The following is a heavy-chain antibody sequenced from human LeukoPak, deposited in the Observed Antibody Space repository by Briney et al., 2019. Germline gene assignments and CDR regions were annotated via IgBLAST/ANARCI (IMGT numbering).Heavy chain of an antibody. CDR1: GGSISSYY. D-gene: IGHD1-26*01. V-gene: IGHV4-4*09. CDR3: AKRQGPNSGSYDYFDP. CDR2: IHSSGYT. J-gene: IGHJ5*02. Sequence: SETLSLTCTVSGGSISSYYWSWIRQPPGQGLEWIAYIHSSGYTNSNPSLKSRVTISVDTSKNQFSLKVTSVTAADTAVYYCAKRQGPNSGSYDYFDPWGQGTLVTVSS.